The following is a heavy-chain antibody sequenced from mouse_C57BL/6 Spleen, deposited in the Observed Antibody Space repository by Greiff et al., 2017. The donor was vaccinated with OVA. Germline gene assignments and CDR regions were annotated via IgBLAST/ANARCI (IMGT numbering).Heavy chain of an antibody. D-gene: IGHD2-5*01. Sequence: QVQLKESGPGLVAPSQSLSITCTVSGFSLTSYAISWVRQPPGKGLEWLGVIWPGGGTNYNSALKSRLSISKDNSKSQVFLKRNSMQTDDTARYYCARNWAYSNYLDYWGQGTTLTVSS. J-gene: IGHJ2*01. V-gene: IGHV2-9-1*01. CDR2: IWPGGGT. CDR3: ARNWAYSNYLDY. CDR1: GFSLTSYA.